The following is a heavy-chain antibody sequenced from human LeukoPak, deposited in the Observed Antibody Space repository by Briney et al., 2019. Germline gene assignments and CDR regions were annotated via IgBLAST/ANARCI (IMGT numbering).Heavy chain of an antibody. J-gene: IGHJ4*02. Sequence: GGSLRLSCAASGFTFSSYWMHWVRQAPGKGLVWVSRINSDGSRTTYADSVKGRFTISRDNAKNTLYLQMNSLRAEDTAVYYCTRPDTAKASDYWGQGTLVTVSS. CDR3: TRPDTAKASDY. V-gene: IGHV3-74*01. CDR2: INSDGSRT. D-gene: IGHD5-18*01. CDR1: GFTFSSYW.